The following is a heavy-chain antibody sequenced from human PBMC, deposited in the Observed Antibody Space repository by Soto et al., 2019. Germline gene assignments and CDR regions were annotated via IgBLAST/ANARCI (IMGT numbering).Heavy chain of an antibody. J-gene: IGHJ6*02. CDR1: GGSVSSGSYY. CDR2: IYYSGST. CDR3: AGDQGYYDFWSGLALVQPPQTDYGMDV. D-gene: IGHD3-3*01. V-gene: IGHV4-61*01. Sequence: SETLSLTCTVSGGSVSSGSYYWSWIRQPPGKGLEWIGYIYYSGSTNYNPSLKSRVTISVDTSKNQFSLKLSSVTAADTAVYYCAGDQGYYDFWSGLALVQPPQTDYGMDVWGQGTTVTVSS.